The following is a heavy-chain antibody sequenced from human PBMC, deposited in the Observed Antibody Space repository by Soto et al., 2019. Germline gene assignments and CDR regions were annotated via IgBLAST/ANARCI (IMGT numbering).Heavy chain of an antibody. J-gene: IGHJ4*02. Sequence: SETLSLTCTVSGGSISSYYWSWIRQPPGKGLEGIGYIYYSGSTTYTPSLKSRVTISVATSKNQFSLKLSSVTAADTAVYYCGRSGEAPTVVVGMFDYWGQGTLFTVSS. CDR1: GGSISSYY. V-gene: IGHV4-59*08. CDR3: GRSGEAPTVVVGMFDY. CDR2: IYYSGST. D-gene: IGHD2-15*01.